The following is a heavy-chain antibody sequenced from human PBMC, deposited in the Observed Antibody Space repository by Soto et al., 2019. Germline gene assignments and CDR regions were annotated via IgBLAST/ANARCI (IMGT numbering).Heavy chain of an antibody. CDR1: GFTFSTYG. Sequence: QVQLVESGGGVVQPGRSLRLSCAASGFTFSTYGMHWVRQAPGKGLEWVAVISYDGSNKYYADSVKGRLTISRDNYKNTLYLQMNSLRAEDTAVYYWAKGQHCRSTSCYFYYYGVDVWGQGTPVAVSS. V-gene: IGHV3-30*18. CDR2: ISYDGSNK. D-gene: IGHD2-2*01. CDR3: AKGQHCRSTSCYFYYYGVDV. J-gene: IGHJ6*02.